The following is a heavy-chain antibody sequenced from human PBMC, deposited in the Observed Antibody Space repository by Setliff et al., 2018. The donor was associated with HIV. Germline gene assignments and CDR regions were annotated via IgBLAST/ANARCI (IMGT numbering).Heavy chain of an antibody. CDR1: GLSFSSYS. V-gene: IGHV3-48*01. CDR3: ARDPFLAQGFWSGYYSDY. Sequence: GGSLRLSCVGSGLSFSSYSMNWVRQAPGKGLEWISYINSNSRTIYYADSVKGRFTISRDNGENSVYLQMNSLRAEDTAVYYCARDPFLAQGFWSGYYSDYWGQGALVTVSS. J-gene: IGHJ4*02. D-gene: IGHD3-3*01. CDR2: INSNSRTI.